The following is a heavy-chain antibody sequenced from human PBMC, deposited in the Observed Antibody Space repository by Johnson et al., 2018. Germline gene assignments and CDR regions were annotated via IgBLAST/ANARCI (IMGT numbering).Heavy chain of an antibody. CDR3: GREARSSGRAGIFGV. CDR1: GVTLSNSI. D-gene: IGHD3-22*01. J-gene: IGHJ3*01. CDR2: ISQDEMNK. Sequence: QVQLVDSGGGVVQPGTSLRLSCGVSGVTLSNSIMHWVRQAPGKGLEWVALISQDEMNKQYGDSARDRFTISRDISRNTVYLQMNSLRDEDTAVYYCGREARSSGRAGIFGVWGQGTMVTVSS. V-gene: IGHV3-30*03.